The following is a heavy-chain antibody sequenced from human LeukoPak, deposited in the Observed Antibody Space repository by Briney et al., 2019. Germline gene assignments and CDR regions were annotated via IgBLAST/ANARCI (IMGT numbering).Heavy chain of an antibody. J-gene: IGHJ4*02. D-gene: IGHD3/OR15-3a*01. CDR1: GYTFTSYD. V-gene: IGHV1-8*01. CDR3: ASQGTGQDYYFDY. CDR2: MNPNSGNT. Sequence: ASVKVSCKASGYTFTSYDINWVRQATGQGLEWMGWMNPNSGNTGYAQTFQGRVTMTRNTSISTAYMELSSLRSEDTAVYYCASQGTGQDYYFDYWGQGTLVTVSS.